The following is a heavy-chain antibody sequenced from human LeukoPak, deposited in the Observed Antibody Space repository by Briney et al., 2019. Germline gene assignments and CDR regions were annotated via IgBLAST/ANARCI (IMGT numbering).Heavy chain of an antibody. Sequence: GGSLRLFCAACGLTFRSYSMNWLRQAPGKGLEGVSSISSSRSYIYYADSVKGRFTISRDNAKTSLYLQMNSLRAEDTAVYYCARGILPIVVVPAATFEPWGQGTLVTVSS. V-gene: IGHV3-21*01. CDR1: GLTFRSYS. CDR3: ARGILPIVVVPAATFEP. CDR2: ISSSRSYI. D-gene: IGHD2-2*01. J-gene: IGHJ5*02.